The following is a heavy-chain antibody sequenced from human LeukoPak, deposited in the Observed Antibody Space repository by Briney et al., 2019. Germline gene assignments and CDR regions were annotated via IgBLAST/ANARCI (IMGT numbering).Heavy chain of an antibody. CDR2: ISSSSSYI. D-gene: IGHD2-2*01. J-gene: IGHJ4*02. CDR1: GFTFSSYS. V-gene: IGHV3-21*01. CDR3: ARVSNCSSTSCYEGGYDY. Sequence: GGSLRLSCAASGFTFSSYSMNWVRQAPGKGLEWVSSISSSSSYIYYADSVKGRFTISRDNAKNSLYLQMNSLRAEDTAVYYCARVSNCSSTSCYEGGYDYWGQGTLVTVSS.